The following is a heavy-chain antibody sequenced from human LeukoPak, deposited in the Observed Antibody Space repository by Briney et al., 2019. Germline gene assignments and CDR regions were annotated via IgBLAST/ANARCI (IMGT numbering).Heavy chain of an antibody. CDR2: IGSSGTTI. CDR1: GFPFSIYE. J-gene: IGHJ4*02. Sequence: PGGSLRLSCAVSGFPFSIYEMSWVRQAPGKGLEWVSNIGSSGTTIYYADSVKGRFSISRDNAKSSLYLQMNSVRVEDTAVYYCALLAVASDFDYWGQGALVTVSS. CDR3: ALLAVASDFDY. V-gene: IGHV3-48*03. D-gene: IGHD6-19*01.